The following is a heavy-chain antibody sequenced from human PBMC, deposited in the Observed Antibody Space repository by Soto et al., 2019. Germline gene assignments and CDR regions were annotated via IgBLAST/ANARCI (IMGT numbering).Heavy chain of an antibody. J-gene: IGHJ4*02. V-gene: IGHV4-59*08. D-gene: IGHD1-26*01. CDR3: ARAVTPYSGSQHHDY. Sequence: PSETLSLTCTVSGGSISSYYWSWIRQPPGKGLEWIGYIYYSGSTNYNPSLKSRVTISVNTSKNQFSLKLSSVTAADTAVYYCARAVTPYSGSQHHDYWGQGTLVTVSS. CDR2: IYYSGST. CDR1: GGSISSYY.